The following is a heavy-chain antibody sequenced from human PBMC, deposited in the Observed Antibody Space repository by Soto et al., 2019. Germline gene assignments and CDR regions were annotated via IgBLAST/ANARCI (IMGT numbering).Heavy chain of an antibody. V-gene: IGHV6-1*01. J-gene: IGHJ6*02. CDR2: TYYRSKWYN. D-gene: IGHD2-2*02. CDR1: GDSVSSNSAA. CDR3: ASSRYCSSASCYTGFYYYYGMDV. Sequence: SQTLSLTCAISGDSVSSNSAAWNWIRQSPSRGLEWLGRTYYRSKWYNDYAVSVKSRITINPDTSKNQSSLQLNSVTPEDTAVYYCASSRYCSSASCYTGFYYYYGMDVWGQGTTVTVSS.